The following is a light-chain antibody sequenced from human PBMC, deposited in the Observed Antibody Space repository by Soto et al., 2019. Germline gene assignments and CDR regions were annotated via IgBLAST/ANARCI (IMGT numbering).Light chain of an antibody. CDR1: QSVSNNY. CDR3: QQYGSSGT. J-gene: IGKJ1*01. Sequence: ENVFSQSPSTPSLSPGERATPSCRASQSVSNNYLAWYQQKPGQAPRLLIYGASNRATGIPDRFSGSGSGTDFTLTISRLEPEDFAVYYCQQYGSSGTFGQGTKVDIK. CDR2: GAS. V-gene: IGKV3-20*01.